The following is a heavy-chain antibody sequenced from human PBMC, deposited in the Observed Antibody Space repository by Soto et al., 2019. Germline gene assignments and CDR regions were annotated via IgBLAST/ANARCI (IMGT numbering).Heavy chain of an antibody. Sequence: SETLSLTCTVSGGSISSYYWSWIRQPPGKGLEWIGYVHDSWGSHYNPSLKSRVAISLDTSKSQFSLKLSSVTAADTAVYYCARGGELKGWESAHDYWGQGTLVTVSS. CDR2: VHDSWGS. CDR3: ARGGELKGWESAHDY. V-gene: IGHV4-59*01. CDR1: GGSISSYY. D-gene: IGHD1-26*01. J-gene: IGHJ4*02.